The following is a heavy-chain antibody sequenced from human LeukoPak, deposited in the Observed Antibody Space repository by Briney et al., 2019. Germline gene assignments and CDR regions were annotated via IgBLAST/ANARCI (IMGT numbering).Heavy chain of an antibody. V-gene: IGHV3-74*01. CDR1: GFTFSNSW. CDR3: ANGAFRLYYIDV. D-gene: IGHD3-16*01. CDR2: INTDGSST. J-gene: IGHJ6*03. Sequence: GGSLRLSCAASGFTFSNSWMHWVRQAPGKGLVWVSRINTDGSSTNYADSVKGRFTISRDNAKNTMYLQMNSLRAEDTAVYYCANGAFRLYYIDVWGKGTTVTVSS.